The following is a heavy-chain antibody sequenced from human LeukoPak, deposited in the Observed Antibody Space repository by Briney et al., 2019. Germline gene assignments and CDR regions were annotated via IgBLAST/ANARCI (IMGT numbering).Heavy chain of an antibody. CDR2: ISAYSGDI. CDR3: ARESGSDAFDI. J-gene: IGHJ3*02. Sequence: GASMKVSCKASGYTFTKYGVSWVRQAPGQGLEWMGWISAYSGDIKYAQRGKGRVTMTTDTSTSTVYMELRSLRSDDTAVYYCARESGSDAFDIWGQGTMVTVSS. V-gene: IGHV1-18*01. CDR1: GYTFTKYG.